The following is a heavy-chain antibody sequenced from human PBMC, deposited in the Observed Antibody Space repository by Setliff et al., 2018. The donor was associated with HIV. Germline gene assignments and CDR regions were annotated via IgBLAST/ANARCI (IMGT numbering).Heavy chain of an antibody. CDR3: ARSPQGGYFDY. V-gene: IGHV3-23*01. CDR1: GFSLRTYG. CDR2: ISGSGGTT. J-gene: IGHJ4*03. Sequence: GGSLRLSCATSGFSLRTYGLHWVRQAPGKGLEWVSVISGSGGTTYYADSVKGRFTISRDNSKNTLYLQMNSLRVEDTAVYHCARSPQGGYFDYWGQGTLVTVSS.